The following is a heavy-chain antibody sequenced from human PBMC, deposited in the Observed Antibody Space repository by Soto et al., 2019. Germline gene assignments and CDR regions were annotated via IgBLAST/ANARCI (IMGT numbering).Heavy chain of an antibody. CDR1: GFTFSSYS. D-gene: IGHD2-15*01. CDR3: ARAVGYCSGGSCLPFDY. CDR2: ISSSSSYI. Sequence: PGGSLRLSCAASGFTFSSYSMTWVRQAPGKGLEWVSSISSSSSYIYYADSVKGRFTISRDNAKSSLYLQMNSLRAEDTAVYYCARAVGYCSGGSCLPFDYWGQGSLVTVSS. V-gene: IGHV3-21*01. J-gene: IGHJ4*02.